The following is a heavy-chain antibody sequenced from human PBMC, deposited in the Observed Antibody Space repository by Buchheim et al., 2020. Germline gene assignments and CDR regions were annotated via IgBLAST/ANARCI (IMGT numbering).Heavy chain of an antibody. CDR2: IWYDGSNK. Sequence: VQLLESGGGLVQPGRSLRLSCAASGFTFSSYGMHWVRQAPGKGLEWVAVIWYDGSNKYYADSVKGRFTISRDNSKNTLYLQMNSMSAEDTAVYYCARESSSTYYNSSGYHYYYYMDVWGKGTT. D-gene: IGHD3-22*01. V-gene: IGHV3-33*01. J-gene: IGHJ6*03. CDR1: GFTFSSYG. CDR3: ARESSSTYYNSSGYHYYYYMDV.